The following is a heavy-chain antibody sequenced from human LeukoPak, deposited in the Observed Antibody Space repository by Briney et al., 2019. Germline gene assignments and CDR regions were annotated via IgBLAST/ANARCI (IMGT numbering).Heavy chain of an antibody. Sequence: SETLSLTCTVSGGSFSSYYWNWIRQPPGKGLEWIGYTYYSGSNNYNPSLKSRVTISVDTSKNLFSLKLTSVTAADTAVYFCARGYDSKLTYFDNWGQGTLVTVSS. CDR2: TYYSGSN. CDR1: GGSFSSYY. J-gene: IGHJ4*02. CDR3: ARGYDSKLTYFDN. D-gene: IGHD3-16*01. V-gene: IGHV4-59*01.